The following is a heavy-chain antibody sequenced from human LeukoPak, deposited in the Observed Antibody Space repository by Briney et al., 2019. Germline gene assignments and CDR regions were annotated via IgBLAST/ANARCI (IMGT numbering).Heavy chain of an antibody. Sequence: RSQTLSLTCAISGDSVPSNNAAWNWIRQSPSRGLEWLGRTYYRSKWYNDYAVSVKSRLTINPDTSKNQFSLQLSSVTPEDTAVYYCARDAVGLDAFEIWGQGTMVTVSS. V-gene: IGHV6-1*01. CDR3: ARDAVGLDAFEI. CDR1: GDSVPSNNAA. D-gene: IGHD1-26*01. CDR2: TYYRSKWYN. J-gene: IGHJ3*02.